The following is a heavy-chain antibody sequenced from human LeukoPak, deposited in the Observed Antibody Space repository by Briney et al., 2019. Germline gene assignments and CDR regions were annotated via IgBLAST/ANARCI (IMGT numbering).Heavy chain of an antibody. Sequence: PGGSLRLSCTASGFSFSTYSMNWVRQAPGKGVEWVSYIVGSSRNIYYADSVKGRFTISRDNAKNSLYLQMDSLRAEDTAVYHCATDSPETAAFDYWGQGTLVTVSS. CDR2: IVGSSRNI. CDR1: GFSFSTYS. J-gene: IGHJ4*02. CDR3: ATDSPETAAFDY. V-gene: IGHV3-48*04. D-gene: IGHD1-1*01.